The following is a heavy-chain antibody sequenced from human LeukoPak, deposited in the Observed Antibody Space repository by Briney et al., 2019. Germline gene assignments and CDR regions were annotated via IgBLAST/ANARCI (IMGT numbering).Heavy chain of an antibody. CDR3: ARDGPYYYDSSGLRGAFDI. J-gene: IGHJ3*02. V-gene: IGHV4-59*01. CDR1: GGSISSYY. CDR2: IYYSGST. D-gene: IGHD3-22*01. Sequence: SETLSLTCTVSGGSISSYYWSWIRQPPGKGLEWIGYIYYSGSTNYNPSLKSRVTISVDTSKNQFSLKLSSVTAADTAVYYCARDGPYYYDSSGLRGAFDIWGQGTMVTASS.